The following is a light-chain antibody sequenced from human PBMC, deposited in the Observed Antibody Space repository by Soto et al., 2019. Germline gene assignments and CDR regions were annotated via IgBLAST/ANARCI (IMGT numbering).Light chain of an antibody. V-gene: IGKV1-27*01. Sequence: DIQMTQSPSSPSASVGDRVTIACRASQGIGDYLAWYQQKPGKVPKLLIYAASTLQSGVPSRFSGSGSGTDFTLTISSLQPEDIATYYCQQYNSAPRFTFGPGTKVDIK. CDR2: AAS. CDR3: QQYNSAPRFT. CDR1: QGIGDY. J-gene: IGKJ3*01.